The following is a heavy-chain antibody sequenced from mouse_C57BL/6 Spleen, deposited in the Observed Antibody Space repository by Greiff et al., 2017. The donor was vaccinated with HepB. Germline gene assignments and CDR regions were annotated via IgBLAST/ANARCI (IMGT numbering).Heavy chain of an antibody. Sequence: EVQRVESGAELVKPGASVKLSCTASGFNIKDYYMHWVKQRTEQGLEGFGRIDPEDVEIKYAPKFQGRATITADTSSNQAYLQLSSLTSEDTAVYYCARSDYDYDGFAYWGQGTLVTVSA. V-gene: IGHV14-2*01. D-gene: IGHD2-4*01. J-gene: IGHJ3*01. CDR3: ARSDYDYDGFAY. CDR2: IDPEDVEI. CDR1: GFNIKDYY.